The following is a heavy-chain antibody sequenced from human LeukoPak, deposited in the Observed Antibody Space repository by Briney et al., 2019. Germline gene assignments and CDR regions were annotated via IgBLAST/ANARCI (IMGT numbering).Heavy chain of an antibody. D-gene: IGHD3-9*01. CDR1: GGSISSGGYY. J-gene: IGHJ4*02. CDR3: ARGTVLRYFDWLLQYYFDY. Sequence: SQTLSLTCTVSGGSISSGGYYWSWIRQHPGKGLEWIGYIYYSGSTYYNPSLKSRVTISVDTSKNQFSLKLSSVTAADTAVYYCARGTVLRYFDWLLQYYFDYWGQGTLVTVSS. V-gene: IGHV4-31*03. CDR2: IYYSGST.